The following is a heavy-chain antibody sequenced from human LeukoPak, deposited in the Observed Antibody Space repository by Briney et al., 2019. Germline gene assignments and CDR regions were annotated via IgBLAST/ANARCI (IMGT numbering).Heavy chain of an antibody. CDR3: AKDRRCSGGSCYIYDC. D-gene: IGHD2-15*01. V-gene: IGHV3-23*01. J-gene: IGHJ4*02. CDR1: GFTFNNYA. CDR2: ISGSGGST. Sequence: PGGSLRLSCAASGFTFNNYAMSWVRQAPGKGLEWVSAISGSGGSTYYADSVKGRFTISRVNSKNTLYLQMNSLRAEDTAVYYCAKDRRCSGGSCYIYDCWGQGTLVTVSS.